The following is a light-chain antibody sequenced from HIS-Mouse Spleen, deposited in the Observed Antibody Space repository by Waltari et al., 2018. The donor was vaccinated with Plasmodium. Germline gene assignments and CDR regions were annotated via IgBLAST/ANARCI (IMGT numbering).Light chain of an antibody. CDR2: GAS. J-gene: IGKJ3*01. Sequence: EIVMTQSPAILSVSPGERATLSCRASQGVSSNLAWYQQNPGQAPRLLIYGASTRATGSPARFSGSGSGTEFTLTISSLQSEDFAVYYCQQYNNWSFTFGPGTKVDIK. V-gene: IGKV3-15*01. CDR3: QQYNNWSFT. CDR1: QGVSSN.